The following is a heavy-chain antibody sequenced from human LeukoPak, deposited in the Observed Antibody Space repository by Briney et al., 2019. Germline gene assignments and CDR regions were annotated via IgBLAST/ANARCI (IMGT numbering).Heavy chain of an antibody. CDR3: VRDLVTSSGYIFFDY. V-gene: IGHV1-18*01. CDR1: GYTFTDFG. CDR2: ISAYNGHI. D-gene: IGHD3-22*01. Sequence: ASVKVSCKASGYTFTDFGISWVRQVPGHGLEWMGWISAYNGHINYAQKLQGRVTMTTDKSTSTAYMEVRSLRSDDTAVYYCVRDLVTSSGYIFFDYWGQGTLVTVSS. J-gene: IGHJ4*02.